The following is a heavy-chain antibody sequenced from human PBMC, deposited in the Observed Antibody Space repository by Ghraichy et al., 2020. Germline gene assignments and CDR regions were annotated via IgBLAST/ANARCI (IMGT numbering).Heavy chain of an antibody. CDR2: INHSGST. Sequence: SETLSLTCAVYGGSFSGYYWSWIRQPPGKGLEWIGEINHSGSTNYNPSLKSRVTISVDTSKNQFSLKLSSVTAADTAVYYCASRRPPSGSYSPFDYWGQGTLVTVSS. J-gene: IGHJ4*02. D-gene: IGHD1-26*01. CDR1: GGSFSGYY. CDR3: ASRRPPSGSYSPFDY. V-gene: IGHV4-34*01.